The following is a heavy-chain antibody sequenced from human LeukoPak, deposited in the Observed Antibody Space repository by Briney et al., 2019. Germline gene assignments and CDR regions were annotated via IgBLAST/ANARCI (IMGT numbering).Heavy chain of an antibody. CDR3: ARVRNEDYYYYYMDV. Sequence: GGSLRLSCADSGFTFSRYSMNWVRQAPGKGLEWVSYISSSGTTIYYADSVKGRFTIPRDNAKNSLYLQMNSLRAEDTAVYYCARVRNEDYYYYYMDVWGKGTTVTVSS. CDR1: GFTFSRYS. V-gene: IGHV3-48*01. D-gene: IGHD1-1*01. J-gene: IGHJ6*03. CDR2: ISSSGTTI.